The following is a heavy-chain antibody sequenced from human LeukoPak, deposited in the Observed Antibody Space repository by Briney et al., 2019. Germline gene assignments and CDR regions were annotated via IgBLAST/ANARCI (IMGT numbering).Heavy chain of an antibody. Sequence: SETLSLTCTVSADSISSNYWSWIRQPPGKGLEWIGYISYSGSTNYNPSLKSRVTISLETSKNQFSLRLSSVTAADTAVYYCARRVAVTGIYCFDLWGQGTPVTVSS. D-gene: IGHD6-19*01. V-gene: IGHV4-59*08. CDR2: ISYSGST. CDR3: ARRVAVTGIYCFDL. CDR1: ADSISSNY. J-gene: IGHJ4*02.